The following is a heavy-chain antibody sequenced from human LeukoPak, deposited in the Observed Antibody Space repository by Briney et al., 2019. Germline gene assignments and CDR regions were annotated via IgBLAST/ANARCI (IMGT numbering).Heavy chain of an antibody. D-gene: IGHD3-3*01. CDR3: ARLVYGTYDFWSGYPVGYFDY. CDR2: VFHSGST. CDR1: GFSIRSSTNW. Sequence: AGTLSLTCTVSGFSIRSSTNWWTWVPQAPGKGLESIGEVFHSGSTNYSPSLNSRITMSADKSKNQFSLTLSSVAAADTAVYYCARLVYGTYDFWSGYPVGYFDYCGQGNLVTVSS. V-gene: IGHV4-4*02. J-gene: IGHJ4*02.